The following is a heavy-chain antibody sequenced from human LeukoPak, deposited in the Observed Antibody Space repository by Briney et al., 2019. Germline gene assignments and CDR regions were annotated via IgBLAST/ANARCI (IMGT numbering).Heavy chain of an antibody. V-gene: IGHV1-69*01. J-gene: IGHJ4*02. CDR3: ARARITMVRGVYLGGYFDY. CDR2: IIPIFGTA. D-gene: IGHD3-10*01. Sequence: SVKVSCKASGGTFSSYAISWVGQAPGQGLEWMGGIIPIFGTANYAQKFQGRVTITADESTSTAYMGLSSLRSEDTAVYYCARARITMVRGVYLGGYFDYWGQGTLATVSS. CDR1: GGTFSSYA.